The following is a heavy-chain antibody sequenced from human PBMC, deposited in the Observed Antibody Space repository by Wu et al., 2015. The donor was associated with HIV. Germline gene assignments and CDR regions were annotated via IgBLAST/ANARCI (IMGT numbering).Heavy chain of an antibody. D-gene: IGHD6-19*01. CDR3: ATVSSGWSY. CDR2: ISPYNGNT. Sequence: QVQLVQSGADVKKPGASVKVSCKAPGYSFTNYGISWVRQAPGQGLDWMGWISPYNGNTNYAQNLQGRVTITADESTSTAYMELSSLRSEDTAVYYCATVSSGWSYWGQGTLVTVSS. V-gene: IGHV1-18*01. CDR1: GYSFTNYG. J-gene: IGHJ4*02.